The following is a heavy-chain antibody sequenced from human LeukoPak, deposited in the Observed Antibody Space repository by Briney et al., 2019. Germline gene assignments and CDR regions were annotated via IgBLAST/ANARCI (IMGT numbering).Heavy chain of an antibody. J-gene: IGHJ4*02. CDR2: IYYSGSI. CDR1: GGSISSYY. CDR3: AVHNGDY. D-gene: IGHD2-8*01. Sequence: SETLSLTCTVSGGSISSYYWSWSRQPPGKGLEWIGYIYYSGSINYNPSLKSRVTISVDTSKNQFSLKLSSVTAADTAVYYCAVHNGDYWGQGTLVTVSP. V-gene: IGHV4-59*08.